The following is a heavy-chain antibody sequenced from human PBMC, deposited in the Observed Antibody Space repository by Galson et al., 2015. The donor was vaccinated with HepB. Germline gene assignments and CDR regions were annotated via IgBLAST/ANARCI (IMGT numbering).Heavy chain of an antibody. J-gene: IGHJ3*02. CDR1: GGTFSSYA. CDR2: IIPIFGTA. V-gene: IGHV1-69*13. CDR3: ARVGQWLPTGDDAFDI. D-gene: IGHD6-19*01. Sequence: SVKVSCKASGGTFSSYAISWVRQAPGQGLEWMGGIIPIFGTANYAQKFQGRVTITADESTSTAYMELSSLRSEDTAVYYCARVGQWLPTGDDAFDIWGQGTMVTVSS.